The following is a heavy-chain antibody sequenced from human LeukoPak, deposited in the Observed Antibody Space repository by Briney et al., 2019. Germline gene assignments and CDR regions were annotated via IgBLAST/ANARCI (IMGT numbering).Heavy chain of an antibody. Sequence: GGSLGLSCAASGFTFSSYGMHWVRQAPGKGLEWVAVIWYDGSNKYYADSVKGRFTISRDNSKNTLYLQMNSLRAEDTAVYYCAKDRRVQLWPLYYFDYWGQGTLITVSS. CDR1: GFTFSSYG. CDR3: AKDRRVQLWPLYYFDY. V-gene: IGHV3-33*06. CDR2: IWYDGSNK. J-gene: IGHJ4*02. D-gene: IGHD5-18*01.